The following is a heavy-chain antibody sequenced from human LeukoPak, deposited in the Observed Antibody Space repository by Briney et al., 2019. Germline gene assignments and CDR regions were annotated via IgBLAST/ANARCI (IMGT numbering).Heavy chain of an antibody. CDR2: INHSGST. D-gene: IGHD4-17*01. CDR1: GGSFSGYY. J-gene: IGHJ3*02. V-gene: IGHV4-34*01. Sequence: PSETLSLTCAVYGGSFSGYYWSWIRQPPGKGLEWIGEINHSGSTNYNPSLKSRVTISVDTSKNQFSLKLSSVTAADTAVYYCARDLYGDYGARDAFDIWGQGTMVTVSS. CDR3: ARDLYGDYGARDAFDI.